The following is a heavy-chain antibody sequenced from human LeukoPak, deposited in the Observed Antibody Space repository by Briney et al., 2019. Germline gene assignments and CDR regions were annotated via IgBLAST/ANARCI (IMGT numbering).Heavy chain of an antibody. CDR2: IYYSGST. CDR1: GGSISSSSYY. CDR3: ARGDLLNTIFGWKAWFDP. D-gene: IGHD3-3*01. Sequence: SETLSLTCTVSGGSISSSSYYWGWIRQPPGKGLEWIGSIYYSGSTYYNPSLKSRYTISLDTSKNQFSLKLSSVTAADTAVYYCARGDLLNTIFGWKAWFDPWGQGTLVTVSS. J-gene: IGHJ5*02. V-gene: IGHV4-39*07.